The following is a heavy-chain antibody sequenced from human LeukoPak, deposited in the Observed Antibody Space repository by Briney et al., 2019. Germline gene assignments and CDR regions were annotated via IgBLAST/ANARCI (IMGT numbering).Heavy chain of an antibody. D-gene: IGHD1-20*01. CDR2: INPNSGGT. CDR3: ASGFAVVTGTGSDYFDY. J-gene: IGHJ4*02. Sequence: ASVKVSCKTSGYTFTAYYIHWLRQAPGQGLEWMGWINPNSGGTRYSEKFQGRVTMTRDTSISTVYMDLSRLRFDDTAAYYCASGFAVVTGTGSDYFDYWGQGTLVTVSS. CDR1: GYTFTAYY. V-gene: IGHV1-2*02.